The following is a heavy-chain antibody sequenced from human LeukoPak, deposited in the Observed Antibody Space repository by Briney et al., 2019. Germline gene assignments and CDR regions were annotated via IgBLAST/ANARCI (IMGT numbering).Heavy chain of an antibody. Sequence: GASVTVSCTASVYTFSTCDINWGRQAAGQGREWMGWMNPNSGNTGFAHKFQGRVTMTRDTSINTAYMELSSLRSEDTAVYYCARVLGSISHWGQGTLVTVSS. CDR1: VYTFSTCD. D-gene: IGHD1-1*01. V-gene: IGHV1-8*01. CDR2: MNPNSGNT. CDR3: ARVLGSISH. J-gene: IGHJ4*02.